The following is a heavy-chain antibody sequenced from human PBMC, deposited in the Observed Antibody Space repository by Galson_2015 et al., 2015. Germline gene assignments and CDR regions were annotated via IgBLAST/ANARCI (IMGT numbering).Heavy chain of an antibody. J-gene: IGHJ4*02. CDR3: AKAKHYGSGSYPPSYYFDY. CDR2: ISWNSGSI. D-gene: IGHD3-10*01. CDR1: GFTFDDYA. Sequence: SLRLSCAASGFTFDDYAMHWVRQAPGKGLEWVSGISWNSGSIGYADSVKGRFTISRDNAKNSLYLQMNSLRAEDTALYYCAKAKHYGSGSYPPSYYFDYWGQGTLVTVSS. V-gene: IGHV3-9*01.